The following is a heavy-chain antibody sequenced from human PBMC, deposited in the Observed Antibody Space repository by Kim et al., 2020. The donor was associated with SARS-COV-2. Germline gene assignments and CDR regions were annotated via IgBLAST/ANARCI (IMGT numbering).Heavy chain of an antibody. D-gene: IGHD3-22*01. Sequence: GGSLRLSCAASGFTFSSYAMHWVRQAPGKGLEWVAVISYDGSNKYYADSVKGRFTISRDNSKNTLYLQMNSLRAEDTAVYYCARGRIVVVINYYFDYWG. CDR2: ISYDGSNK. J-gene: IGHJ4*01. V-gene: IGHV3-30*04. CDR1: GFTFSSYA. CDR3: ARGRIVVVINYYFDY.